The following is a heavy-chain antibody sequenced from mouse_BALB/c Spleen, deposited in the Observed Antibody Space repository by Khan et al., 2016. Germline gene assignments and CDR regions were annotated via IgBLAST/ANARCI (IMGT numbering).Heavy chain of an antibody. CDR1: GFTFNTYA. Sequence: VQLKESGGGLVQSKGSLKLSCAASGFTFNTYAMNWVRQAPGKGLEWVARIRSESNNYAIHYADSVKGRFTISRDDSENMLYLQMNNLITEDTAIDYCGRGGWPYWYFDVWGTGTTVTVSS. V-gene: IGHV10-1*02. CDR3: GRGGWPYWYFDV. CDR2: IRSESNNYAI. J-gene: IGHJ1*03. D-gene: IGHD1-1*02.